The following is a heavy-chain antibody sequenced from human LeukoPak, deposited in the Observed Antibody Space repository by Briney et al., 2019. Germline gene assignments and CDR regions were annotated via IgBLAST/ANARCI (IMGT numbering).Heavy chain of an antibody. Sequence: ASVKVSCKASGYTFTSYGISWVRQAPGQGLEWMGWISAYNGNTNYAQKLQGRVTMTTDTSTSTAYMELRSLRSDDTAVYYCARVRDNYDFWSGYYFDYWGQGTLVIVSS. J-gene: IGHJ4*02. D-gene: IGHD3-3*01. CDR2: ISAYNGNT. CDR1: GYTFTSYG. V-gene: IGHV1-18*01. CDR3: ARVRDNYDFWSGYYFDY.